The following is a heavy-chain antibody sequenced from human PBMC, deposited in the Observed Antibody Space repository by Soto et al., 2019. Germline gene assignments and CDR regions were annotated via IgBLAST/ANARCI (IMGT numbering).Heavy chain of an antibody. Sequence: SVKVSCKASGGTFSSYAISWVRQAPGQGLEWVGGIIPIFGTANYAQKFQGRVTITADESTSTAYMELSSLRSEDTAVYYCARYASRESNWFDPWGQGTLVTVSS. CDR2: IIPIFGTA. CDR3: ARYASRESNWFDP. CDR1: GGTFSSYA. D-gene: IGHD6-13*01. V-gene: IGHV1-69*13. J-gene: IGHJ5*02.